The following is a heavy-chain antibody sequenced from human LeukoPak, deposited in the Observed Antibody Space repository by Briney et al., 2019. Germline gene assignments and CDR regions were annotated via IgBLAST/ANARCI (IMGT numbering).Heavy chain of an antibody. J-gene: IGHJ4*02. V-gene: IGHV3-9*03. Sequence: PGRSLRLSCAASGFTFDDYAMHWVRQAPGKGLEWVSGISWNSGSIGYADSVKGRFTISRVNAKNSLYLQMNSLRAEDMALYYCAKAGYCSSTSCYFDYWGQGTLVTVSS. D-gene: IGHD2-2*01. CDR3: AKAGYCSSTSCYFDY. CDR1: GFTFDDYA. CDR2: ISWNSGSI.